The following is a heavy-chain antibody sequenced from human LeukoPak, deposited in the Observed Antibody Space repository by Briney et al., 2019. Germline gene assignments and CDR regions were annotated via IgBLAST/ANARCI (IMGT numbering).Heavy chain of an antibody. V-gene: IGHV5-51*01. D-gene: IGHD3-10*01. Sequence: GESLKISCMGSGYSFTTYWISWVRQMPGEGLELMGIIYPGDSHTRYSPSFQGQVTISADKSISTAYLQWSSLKASDTAMYYCARHRTTMVRGVMDVWGQGTTVTVSS. J-gene: IGHJ6*02. CDR3: ARHRTTMVRGVMDV. CDR2: IYPGDSHT. CDR1: GYSFTTYW.